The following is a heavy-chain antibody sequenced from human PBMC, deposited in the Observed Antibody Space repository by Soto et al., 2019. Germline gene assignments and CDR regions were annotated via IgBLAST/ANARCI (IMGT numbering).Heavy chain of an antibody. Sequence: SGPTLVNPTETLTLTCTFSGFSLTSPGMCVSWIHQPPGKALEWLALIERDDDDKYYSTSLKTRLTISKDTRKNQVVLTMANMDPADTGTYYCARSIRGPRRFNGMDVWGQGT. CDR3: ARSIRGPRRFNGMDV. V-gene: IGHV2-70*13. CDR2: IERDDDDK. J-gene: IGHJ6*02. D-gene: IGHD1-20*01. CDR1: GFSLTSPGMC.